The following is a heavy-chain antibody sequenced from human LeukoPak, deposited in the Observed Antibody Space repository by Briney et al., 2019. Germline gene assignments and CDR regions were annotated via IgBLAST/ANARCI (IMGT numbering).Heavy chain of an antibody. V-gene: IGHV3-21*01. CDR3: ATLHSSSNLRTPKDY. CDR1: GFTFSSYS. D-gene: IGHD6-6*01. J-gene: IGHJ4*02. CDR2: ISSSSSYI. Sequence: GGSLRLSCAASGFTFSSYSMNWVRQAPGKGLEWVSSISSSSSYIYYADSVKGRFTISRDNAKNSLYLQMNSLRAENTAVYYRATLHSSSNLRTPKDYWGQGTLVTVSS.